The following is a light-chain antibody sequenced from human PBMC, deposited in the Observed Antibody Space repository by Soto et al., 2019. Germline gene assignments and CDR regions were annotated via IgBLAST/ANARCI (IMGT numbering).Light chain of an antibody. Sequence: EIVLTQSPDTLSLSPGEGATLSCRASQRVTNTNSAWYQQKPGQAPRLLIYYASNRATGIPDRFSGSGSGTDFTLTISRLEPEDFAVYYCQQYGSSYTFGRGTKVDIK. CDR2: YAS. J-gene: IGKJ2*01. CDR3: QQYGSSYT. V-gene: IGKV3-20*01. CDR1: QRVTNTN.